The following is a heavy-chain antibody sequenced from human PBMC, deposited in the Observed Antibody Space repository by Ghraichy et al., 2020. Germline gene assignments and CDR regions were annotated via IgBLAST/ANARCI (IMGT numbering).Heavy chain of an antibody. V-gene: IGHV4-59*01. J-gene: IGHJ6*02. D-gene: IGHD4-23*01. CDR3: ARDHYGGNSGYYGRDV. CDR1: GGSISSYY. Sequence: SETLSLTCTVSGGSISSYYWSWIRQPPGKGLEWIGYIYYSGSTNYNPSLKSRVTISVDTSKNQFSLKLSSVTAADTAVYYCARDHYGGNSGYYGRDVWGQGTTVTVSS. CDR2: IYYSGST.